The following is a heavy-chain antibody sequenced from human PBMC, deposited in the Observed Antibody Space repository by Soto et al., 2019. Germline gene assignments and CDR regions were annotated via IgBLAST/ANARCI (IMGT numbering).Heavy chain of an antibody. J-gene: IGHJ4*02. CDR3: AKNRGPESGYDHHY. V-gene: IGHV3-23*01. Sequence: GGSLRLSCAASGFTFSSCAMTWIRQAPGKGLEWVSSITGSGDITHSADSVKGRVTISRDNTKNTLYLEMNSLRAEDTAVYYCAKNRGPESGYDHHYWGQGTLVTVSS. CDR1: GFTFSSCA. CDR2: ITGSGDIT. D-gene: IGHD5-12*01.